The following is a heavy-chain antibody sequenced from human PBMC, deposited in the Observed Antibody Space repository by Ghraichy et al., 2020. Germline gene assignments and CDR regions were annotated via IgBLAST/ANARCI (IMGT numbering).Heavy chain of an antibody. Sequence: SETLSLTCTVSGASISNSNYYWGWIRQSPGTGLDWIASVYYTGSTYYNPSLKSRVTMSLDTSKNQFSLRLNSVTAADTAVYYCVTYSYAGATALYWGQGTLLTVSS. V-gene: IGHV4-39*01. D-gene: IGHD3-10*01. CDR2: VYYTGST. CDR1: GASISNSNYY. CDR3: VTYSYAGATALY. J-gene: IGHJ4*02.